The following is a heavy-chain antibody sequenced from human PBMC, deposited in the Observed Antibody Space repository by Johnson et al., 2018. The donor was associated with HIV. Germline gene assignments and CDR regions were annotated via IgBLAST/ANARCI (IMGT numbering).Heavy chain of an antibody. CDR2: ISYDGSDK. D-gene: IGHD6-13*01. Sequence: QVTLVESGGGVVQPGRSLRLSCAASGFTFSSYAMHWVRQAPAKGLEWVAVISYDGSDKYYADSVKGRFTISRDSSKNTLYLQMNSLRAEDTAVYYCAKEEGLAAAGTGEAFDIWGQGTMVTVSS. J-gene: IGHJ3*02. CDR3: AKEEGLAAAGTGEAFDI. V-gene: IGHV3-30*04. CDR1: GFTFSSYA.